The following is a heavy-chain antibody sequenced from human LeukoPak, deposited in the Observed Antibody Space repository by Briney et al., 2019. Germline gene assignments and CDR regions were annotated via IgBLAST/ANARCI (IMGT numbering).Heavy chain of an antibody. V-gene: IGHV3-74*01. J-gene: IGHJ4*02. CDR2: INTDGSST. CDR1: GFTFSSYW. Sequence: PGGSLRLSCAASGFTFSSYWMHWVRQAPGKGLMWVSRINTDGSSTTYADSVKGRFTISRDNAKNTLYLQMNSPRAEDTAVYYCASGPWELDYWGQGTLVTVSS. D-gene: IGHD4-23*01. CDR3: ASGPWELDY.